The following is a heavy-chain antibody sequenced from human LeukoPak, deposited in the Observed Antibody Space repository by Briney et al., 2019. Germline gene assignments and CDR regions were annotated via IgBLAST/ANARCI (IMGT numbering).Heavy chain of an antibody. Sequence: RGSLRLSYAASGFTFSSYSMNWVRQAPGKGLEWVSSINSSSSYIYYADSVKGRFTISRDNAKNSQYLQMNRLRAEDTAVYYCASGLIAAAVRDYWGQGTLVTVSS. J-gene: IGHJ4*02. V-gene: IGHV3-21*01. CDR3: ASGLIAAAVRDY. CDR2: INSSSSYI. CDR1: GFTFSSYS. D-gene: IGHD6-13*01.